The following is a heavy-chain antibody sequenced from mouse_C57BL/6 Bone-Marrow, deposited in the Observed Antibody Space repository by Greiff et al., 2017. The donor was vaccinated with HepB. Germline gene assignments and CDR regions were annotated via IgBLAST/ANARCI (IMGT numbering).Heavy chain of an antibody. Sequence: QVQLQQPGAELVKPGASVKLSCKASGYTFTSYWMHWVKQRPGQGLEWIGMIHPNSGSTNYNEKFKSKATLTVDKSSSTAYMQLSSLTSEDSAVYYFARFPITTVVATNFDYWGQGTTLTVSS. CDR3: ARFPITTVVATNFDY. D-gene: IGHD1-1*01. J-gene: IGHJ2*01. V-gene: IGHV1-64*01. CDR1: GYTFTSYW. CDR2: IHPNSGST.